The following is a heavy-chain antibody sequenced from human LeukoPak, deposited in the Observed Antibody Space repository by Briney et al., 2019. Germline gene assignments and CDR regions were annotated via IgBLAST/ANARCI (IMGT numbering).Heavy chain of an antibody. V-gene: IGHV1-46*01. CDR2: VNPSDGST. CDR3: ARDGLQTRYSWNDEGRKGWFDP. CDR1: GYTFTGYY. D-gene: IGHD1-1*01. Sequence: ASVKVSCKASGYTFTGYYMHWVRQAPGQGLEWMGIVNPSDGSTRYAQKFQGRVTMSGDTSTSTVYMELSSLRSEDTAVYYCARDGLQTRYSWNDEGRKGWFDPWGQGTLVTVSS. J-gene: IGHJ5*02.